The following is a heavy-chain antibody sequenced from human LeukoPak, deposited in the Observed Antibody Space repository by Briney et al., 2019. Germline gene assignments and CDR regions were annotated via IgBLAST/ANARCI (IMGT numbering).Heavy chain of an antibody. V-gene: IGHV1-18*01. CDR1: GYTFTSYG. J-gene: IGHJ4*02. CDR2: ISAYNGNT. Sequence: ASVKVSCKASGYTFTSYGISWVRQAPGQGLEWMGWISAYNGNTNYAQKLQGRVTMTTDTSTSTVYMEPSSLRSEDTAFYYCARDNDFDYWGQGTLVTVSS. CDR3: ARDNDFDY. D-gene: IGHD2-8*01.